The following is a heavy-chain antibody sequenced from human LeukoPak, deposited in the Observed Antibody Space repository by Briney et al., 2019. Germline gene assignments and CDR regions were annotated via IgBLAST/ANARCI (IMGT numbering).Heavy chain of an antibody. CDR1: GFTFSSYW. J-gene: IGHJ4*02. D-gene: IGHD6-13*01. CDR3: ARGMAEYSSSPYYFDY. Sequence: PGRSLRLSCAASGFTFSSYWMHWVRQAPGKGLVWVSRINSDGSSTSYADSVKGRFTISRDNAKNTLYLQMNSLRAEDTAVYYCARGMAEYSSSPYYFDYWGQGTLVTVSS. CDR2: INSDGSST. V-gene: IGHV3-74*01.